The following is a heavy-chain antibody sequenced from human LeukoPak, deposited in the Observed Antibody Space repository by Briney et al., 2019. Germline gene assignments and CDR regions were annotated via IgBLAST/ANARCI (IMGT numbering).Heavy chain of an antibody. J-gene: IGHJ4*02. CDR1: GGTFIRYA. D-gene: IGHD5-12*01. V-gene: IGHV1-69*13. CDR3: ARAYSGYDFFDY. CDR2: IIPIFGTA. Sequence: SVTVSCKASGGTFIRYAISWVRQAPGQGLEWMGGIIPIFGTANYAQKFQGRVTITADESTSTAYMEVSSLRSEDTAVYYCARAYSGYDFFDYWGQGILVTVSS.